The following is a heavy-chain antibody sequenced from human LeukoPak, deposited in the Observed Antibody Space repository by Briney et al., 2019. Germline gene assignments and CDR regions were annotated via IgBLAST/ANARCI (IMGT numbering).Heavy chain of an antibody. D-gene: IGHD2-2*01. CDR3: ARLQDIVVVPAAHYGMDV. Sequence: SEALSLTCAVSGGSISSSNWWSWVRQPPGKGLEWIGEIYHSGSTNYNPSLKSRVTISVDKSKNQFSLKLSSVTAADTAVYYCARLQDIVVVPAAHYGMDVWGKGTTVTVSS. J-gene: IGHJ6*04. V-gene: IGHV4-4*02. CDR1: GGSISSSNW. CDR2: IYHSGST.